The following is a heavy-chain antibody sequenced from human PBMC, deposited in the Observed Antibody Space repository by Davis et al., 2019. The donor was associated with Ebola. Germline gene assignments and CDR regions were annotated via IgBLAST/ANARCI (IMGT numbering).Heavy chain of an antibody. J-gene: IGHJ1*01. CDR2: MNPNSGNT. V-gene: IGHV1-8*01. CDR1: AGTFSSYA. Sequence: ASVKVSCKASAGTFSSYAISWVRQAPGQGLEWMGWMNPNSGNTGYAQTFQGRVTMIRNTSISTAYMELSSLRSEDTAMYYCAIPRDPYYSDGSAFYFHHWGQGTLVSVSS. D-gene: IGHD3-22*01. CDR3: AIPRDPYYSDGSAFYFHH.